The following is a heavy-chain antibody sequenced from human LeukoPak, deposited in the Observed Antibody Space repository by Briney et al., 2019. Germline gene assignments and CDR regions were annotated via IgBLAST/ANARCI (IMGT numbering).Heavy chain of an antibody. CDR2: ISSSSATI. CDR1: GFTFSSYS. CDR3: ARGLFGSHYYDSSVGNWLDP. Sequence: GGSLRLSCAASGFTFSSYSMNWVRQAPGKGLEWLSYISSSSATIYYAGSVQGRFTISRDNAKSSLYLQMYSLRDEDTAVYYCARGLFGSHYYDSSVGNWLDPWGQGTLVTVSS. J-gene: IGHJ5*02. V-gene: IGHV3-48*02. D-gene: IGHD3-22*01.